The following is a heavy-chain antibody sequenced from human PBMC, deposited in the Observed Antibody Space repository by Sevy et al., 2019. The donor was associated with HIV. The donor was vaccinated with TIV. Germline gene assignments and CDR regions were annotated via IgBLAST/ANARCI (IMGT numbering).Heavy chain of an antibody. CDR3: ARSRVTAVRGLPGIFDM. CDR2: VYPGDPDV. CDR1: GYSFPSYW. V-gene: IGHV5-51*01. J-gene: IGHJ3*02. Sequence: GESLKISCKTSGYSFPSYWIGWVRQLPGKGLEWMGIVYPGDPDVRYSPSFEGQVTISADKSIGTAFLQWNSLKASDTAMYFCARSRVTAVRGLPGIFDMWGPGTMVTVSS. D-gene: IGHD3-10*01.